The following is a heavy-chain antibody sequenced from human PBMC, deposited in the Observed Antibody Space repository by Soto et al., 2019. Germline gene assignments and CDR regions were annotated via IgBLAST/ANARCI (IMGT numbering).Heavy chain of an antibody. V-gene: IGHV4-4*02. CDR1: GDPVTSNVW. J-gene: IGHJ4*02. D-gene: IGHD6-19*01. CDR3: ARDAAVPGESDRFDY. Sequence: PSETLSLTCAASGDPVTSNVWWSWVRQPPGKGLEWIGEAYHNGLTDYNPSLKSRVTMSVDTSKNEFSLKLTSLTAADTAIYYCARDAAVPGESDRFDYWGQGTLVTVSS. CDR2: AYHNGLT.